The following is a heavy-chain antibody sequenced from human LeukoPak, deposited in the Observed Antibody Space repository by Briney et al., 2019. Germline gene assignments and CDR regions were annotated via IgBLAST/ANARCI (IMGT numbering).Heavy chain of an antibody. V-gene: IGHV3-30-3*01. CDR1: GFTFSSYA. J-gene: IGHJ4*02. CDR2: ISYDGSNK. CDR3: ARDLYSVSTVTTPFDY. Sequence: GGSLRLSCAASGFTFSSYAMHWVRQAPGKGLEWVAVISYDGSNKYYADSVKGRFTISRDNSKNTLYLQMNSLRAEDTAVYYCARDLYSVSTVTTPFDYWGQGTLVTVSS. D-gene: IGHD4-17*01.